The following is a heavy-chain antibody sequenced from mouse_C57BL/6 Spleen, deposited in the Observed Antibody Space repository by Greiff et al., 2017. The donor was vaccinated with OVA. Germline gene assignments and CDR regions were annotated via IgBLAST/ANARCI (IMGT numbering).Heavy chain of an antibody. CDR3: ARRGYGSSYEYFDY. CDR2: INPNNGGI. D-gene: IGHD1-1*01. V-gene: IGHV1-26*01. CDR1: GYTFTDYY. Sequence: EVQLQQSGPELVKPGASVKISCKASGYTFTDYYMNWVKQSHGKSLEWIGDINPNNGGISYNQKFKGKATLTVDKSSSTTYMELRSLTSEDSAVYYCARRGYGSSYEYFDYWGQGTTLTVSS. J-gene: IGHJ2*01.